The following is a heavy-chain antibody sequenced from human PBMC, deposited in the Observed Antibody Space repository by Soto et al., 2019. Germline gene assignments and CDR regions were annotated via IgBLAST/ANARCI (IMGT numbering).Heavy chain of an antibody. CDR1: GYTFTSYG. J-gene: IGHJ6*02. Sequence: GPSVKVSCKASGYTFTSYGISWVRQAPGQGLEWMGWISAYNGNTNYAQKLQGRVTMTTDTSTSTAYMELRSLRSDDTAVYYCARDSSSWNYYYYYGMDVWGQGTTVTVSS. D-gene: IGHD6-13*01. CDR2: ISAYNGNT. V-gene: IGHV1-18*01. CDR3: ARDSSSWNYYYYYGMDV.